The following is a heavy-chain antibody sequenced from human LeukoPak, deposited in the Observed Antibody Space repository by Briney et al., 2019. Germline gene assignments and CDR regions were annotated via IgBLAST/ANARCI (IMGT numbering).Heavy chain of an antibody. D-gene: IGHD5-12*01. Sequence: GESLKISCKGSGYSFTSYWIGWVRQMPGKGLEWMGIIYPGDSDTRYSPSFQGQVTISADKSISTAYLQWSSLKASDTAMYYCARHEVGSGYPGDGGITAFDYWGQGTLVTVSS. J-gene: IGHJ4*02. V-gene: IGHV5-51*01. CDR1: GYSFTSYW. CDR3: ARHEVGSGYPGDGGITAFDY. CDR2: IYPGDSDT.